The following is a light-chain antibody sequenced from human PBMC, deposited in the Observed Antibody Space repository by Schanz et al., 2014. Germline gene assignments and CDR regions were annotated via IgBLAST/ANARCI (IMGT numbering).Light chain of an antibody. CDR3: QQYNSYSAT. CDR2: DAS. CDR1: QSISGW. V-gene: IGKV1-5*01. Sequence: DIQMTQSPSTLSASVGDRVTITCRASQSISGWLAWYQQKPGKAPNLLIYDASSLESGVPSRFSGSGSGTEFTLTISSLQPDDFTTYYCQQYNSYSATFGQGTKVEIK. J-gene: IGKJ1*01.